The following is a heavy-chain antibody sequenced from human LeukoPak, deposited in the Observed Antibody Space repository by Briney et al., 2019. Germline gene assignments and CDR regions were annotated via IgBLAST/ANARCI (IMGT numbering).Heavy chain of an antibody. CDR2: IYPGDSDT. V-gene: IGHV5-51*01. J-gene: IGHJ4*02. CDR3: ARPRTPYYYDSSGYDNSFDY. D-gene: IGHD3-22*01. Sequence: GESLKISCKGSGYSFTSYWIGWVRQMPGKGLEWMGIIYPGDSDTRYSPSFQGQATSSADKSISTAYLQWSSLKASDTAMYYCARPRTPYYYDSSGYDNSFDYWGQGTLVTVSS. CDR1: GYSFTSYW.